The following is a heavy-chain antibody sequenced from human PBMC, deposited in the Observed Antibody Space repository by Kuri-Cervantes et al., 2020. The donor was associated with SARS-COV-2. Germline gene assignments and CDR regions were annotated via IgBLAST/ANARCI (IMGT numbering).Heavy chain of an antibody. CDR3: ARRRDSISGGMDV. CDR2: IYSSGST. D-gene: IGHD2-21*01. J-gene: IGHJ6*02. CDR1: GGSISSYY. Sequence: SETLSLTCTVSGGSISSYYWSWIRQPPGKGLEWIGYIYSSGSTNYNPSLKSRLAISVDTSKNQFSLKLSSVTAADTAVYYCARRRDSISGGMDVWGQGTTVTVSS. V-gene: IGHV4-59*08.